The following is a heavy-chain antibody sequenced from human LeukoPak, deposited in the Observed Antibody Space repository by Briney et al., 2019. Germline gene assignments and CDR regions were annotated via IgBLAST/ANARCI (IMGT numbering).Heavy chain of an antibody. CDR3: ARDVSRTTTRQRDAFDI. CDR2: IYTSGST. Sequence: SQTLSLTCTVSGGSISSGSYYWSWIRQPAGKGLEWIGRIYTSGSTNYNPSLKSRVTISVDTSKNQFSLKLSSVTAADTAVYYCARDVSRTTTRQRDAFDIWGQGTMVTVSS. D-gene: IGHD2/OR15-2a*01. V-gene: IGHV4-61*02. J-gene: IGHJ3*02. CDR1: GGSISSGSYY.